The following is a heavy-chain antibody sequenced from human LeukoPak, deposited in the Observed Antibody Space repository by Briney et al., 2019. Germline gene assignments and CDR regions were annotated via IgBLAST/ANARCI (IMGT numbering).Heavy chain of an antibody. CDR3: AREESGYYYYFDY. J-gene: IGHJ4*02. Sequence: PGGSLRLSCAASGFTFSSYSMNWVRQAPGKGLEWVSSISSSRSYIYYTDSVKGRFTISRDNAKNSLYLQMNSLRAEDTAVYYCAREESGYYYYFDYWGQGTLVTVSS. V-gene: IGHV3-21*01. CDR2: ISSSRSYI. CDR1: GFTFSSYS. D-gene: IGHD3-22*01.